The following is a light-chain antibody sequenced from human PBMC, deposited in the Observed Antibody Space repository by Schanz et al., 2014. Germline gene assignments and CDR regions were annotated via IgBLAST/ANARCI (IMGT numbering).Light chain of an antibody. V-gene: IGKV3-15*01. CDR3: QQYNNWPPLT. CDR1: QSVSSK. Sequence: EIVMTQSPATLSVSPGDRATLSCRASQSVSSKLAWYQQKAGQAPRLLIYGASTRATGIPARFSGSGSGTEFTLTISSLQSEDFAIYFCQQYNNWPPLTFGGGTKVEIK. J-gene: IGKJ4*01. CDR2: GAS.